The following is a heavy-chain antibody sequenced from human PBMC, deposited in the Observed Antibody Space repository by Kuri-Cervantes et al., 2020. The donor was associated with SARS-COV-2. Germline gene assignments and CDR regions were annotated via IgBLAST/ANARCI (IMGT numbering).Heavy chain of an antibody. J-gene: IGHJ4*02. V-gene: IGHV3-30*18. D-gene: IGHD3-22*01. CDR1: GFTFSSYG. CDR3: AKGGETAYDRSLDY. CDR2: ISYNGSNK. Sequence: SLRLTCAVSGFTFSSYGMHWVRQAPGKGLEWVAVISYNGSNKYYADPVKGRFTISRDNTKDTLYMQMTSLRAEATAVYYWAKGGETAYDRSLDYWGQGTLVTVSS.